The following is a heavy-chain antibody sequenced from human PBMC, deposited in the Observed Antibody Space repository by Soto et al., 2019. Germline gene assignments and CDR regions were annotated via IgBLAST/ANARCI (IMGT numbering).Heavy chain of an antibody. V-gene: IGHV4-34*01. Sequence: QVQLQQWGAGLLKPSETLSLTCAVYGGSFSGYYWSWIRQPPGKGLEWIGEINHSGSTNYNPSLKSRVTISVDTSKNQFSLKLSSVTAADTAVYYCARDTAAGNSHWGQGTLVTVSS. CDR1: GGSFSGYY. D-gene: IGHD6-13*01. CDR3: ARDTAAGNSH. J-gene: IGHJ4*02. CDR2: INHSGST.